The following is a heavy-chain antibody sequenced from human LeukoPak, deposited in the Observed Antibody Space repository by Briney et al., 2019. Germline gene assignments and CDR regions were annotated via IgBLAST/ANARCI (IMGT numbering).Heavy chain of an antibody. CDR1: GYTFTSCA. D-gene: IGHD1-1*01. CDR3: ARGLGTRDQRRGGDWFDP. CDR2: INAGNGNT. V-gene: IGHV1-3*01. J-gene: IGHJ5*02. Sequence: ASVKVSCKASGYTFTSCAMHWVRQAPGQRLEWMGWINAGNGNTKYSQKFQGRVTITRDTSASTAYMELSSLRSEDTAVYYCARGLGTRDQRRGGDWFDPWGQGTLVTVSS.